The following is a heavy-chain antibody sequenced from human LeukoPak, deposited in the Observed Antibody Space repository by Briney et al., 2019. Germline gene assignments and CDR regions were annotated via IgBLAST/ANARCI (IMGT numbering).Heavy chain of an antibody. Sequence: GGSLRLSCAASGFTFSRYWMSWVRQAPGKGLEWVANIKKDGSEKYYVDSVKGRFTISRDNAKNSLYLQMNSLRAEDTAVYYCASRSGGNPYYYYYYMDVWGKGTTVTVSS. J-gene: IGHJ6*03. CDR1: GFTFSRYW. V-gene: IGHV3-7*01. CDR3: ASRSGGNPYYYYYYMDV. D-gene: IGHD2-15*01. CDR2: IKKDGSEK.